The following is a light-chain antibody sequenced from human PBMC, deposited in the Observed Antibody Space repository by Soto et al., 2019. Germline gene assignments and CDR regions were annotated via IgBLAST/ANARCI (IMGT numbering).Light chain of an antibody. V-gene: IGKV3-20*01. CDR1: QSVSSDY. CDR2: GAS. J-gene: IGKJ3*01. Sequence: EIVLTQSPGTLSSSPGERITLSCRAGQSVSSDYLVWYQQKPGQAPRLLIYGASSRATGIPDRFSGSGSGTDFTLTINRLEPEDFAVYYCQHYGNSPPSVTFGPGTKVDIK. CDR3: QHYGNSPPSVT.